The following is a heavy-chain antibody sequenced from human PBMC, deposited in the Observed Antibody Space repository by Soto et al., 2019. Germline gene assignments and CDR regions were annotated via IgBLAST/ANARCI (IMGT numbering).Heavy chain of an antibody. CDR3: ARDCSGGSGSTAY. CDR2: ISVYNGNK. Sequence: QVQLVQSGAEVKKPGASVKVSCKASGYTFSSYGISWVRQGPGQGLEWMGWISVYNGNKMYSQKFQGRVPMTTDTSTSTAYMELRSLRSDDTAVYYCARDCSGGSGSTAYWGQGTMVTVSS. CDR1: GYTFSSYG. J-gene: IGHJ4*02. V-gene: IGHV1-18*01. D-gene: IGHD2-15*01.